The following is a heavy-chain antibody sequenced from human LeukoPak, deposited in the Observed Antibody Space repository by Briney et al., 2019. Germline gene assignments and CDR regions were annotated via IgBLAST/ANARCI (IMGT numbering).Heavy chain of an antibody. D-gene: IGHD1-26*01. CDR1: GFTFSSYA. Sequence: GGSLRLSCAASGFTFSSYAMSWVRQAPGKGLKWVSAISGTDDNTYYADFVKGRFTISRDSSRNTLFLHMNTLRAEDTAIYYCAKDRTVGASYWYFDLWGRGTLVTVSS. CDR2: ISGTDDNT. J-gene: IGHJ2*01. CDR3: AKDRTVGASYWYFDL. V-gene: IGHV3-23*01.